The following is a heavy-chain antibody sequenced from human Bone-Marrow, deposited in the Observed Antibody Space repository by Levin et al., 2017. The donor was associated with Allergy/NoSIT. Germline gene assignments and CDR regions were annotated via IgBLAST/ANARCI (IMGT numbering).Heavy chain of an antibody. CDR1: GGSISSYY. V-gene: IGHV4-59*01. J-gene: IGHJ6*02. CDR3: ARDQRYYYGMDV. Sequence: PSETLSLTCTVSGGSISSYYWSWIRQPPGKGLEWIGYIYYSGSTNYNPSLKSRVTISVDTSKNQFSLKLSSVTAADTAVYYCARDQRYYYGMDVWGQGTTVTVSS. CDR2: IYYSGST. D-gene: IGHD6-25*01.